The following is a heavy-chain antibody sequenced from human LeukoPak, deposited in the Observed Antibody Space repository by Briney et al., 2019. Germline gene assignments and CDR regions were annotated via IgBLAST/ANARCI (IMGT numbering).Heavy chain of an antibody. Sequence: QPGGSLRLSCEASGFTFSSYAMSWVRQAPGKGLAWVSVISSSADSTYYADSVKGRFTISRDNSKDTLYLQMNKLRDEDTAVYYCAKPLEKYTYGGNFDYWGQGILVTVSS. V-gene: IGHV3-23*01. CDR2: ISSSADST. CDR3: AKPLEKYTYGGNFDY. D-gene: IGHD4-23*01. J-gene: IGHJ4*02. CDR1: GFTFSSYA.